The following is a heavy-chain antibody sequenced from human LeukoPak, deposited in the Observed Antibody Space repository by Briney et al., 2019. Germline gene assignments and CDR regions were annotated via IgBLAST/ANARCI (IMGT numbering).Heavy chain of an antibody. CDR2: INPNSGGT. CDR3: ARGTDYYDSSSYYTDC. V-gene: IGHV1-2*02. J-gene: IGHJ4*02. Sequence: ASVKVSCKACGYTFTGYWVHWVRQAPGQGLEWMGWINPNSGGTNYAQKFQGRVTMTRDTSISTAYMELSRLRSDDTAVYYCARGTDYYDSSSYYTDCWGQETLVTVSS. D-gene: IGHD3-22*01. CDR1: GYTFTGYW.